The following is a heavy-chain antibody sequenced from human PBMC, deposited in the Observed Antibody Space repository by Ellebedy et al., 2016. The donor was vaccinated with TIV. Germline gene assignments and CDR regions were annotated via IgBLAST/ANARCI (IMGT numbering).Heavy chain of an antibody. CDR2: INPSGGST. D-gene: IGHD3-22*01. J-gene: IGHJ4*02. Sequence: AASVKVSCKASGYTFTNYYMHWVRQAPGQGLEWMGKINPSGGSTSNAHHLQGRISMTRDTSTSTVYMELSSLRSEDTAMYYCATFQKYYYDTSGYNYFDYWGQGTLVTVSS. CDR3: ATFQKYYYDTSGYNYFDY. V-gene: IGHV1-46*01. CDR1: GYTFTNYY.